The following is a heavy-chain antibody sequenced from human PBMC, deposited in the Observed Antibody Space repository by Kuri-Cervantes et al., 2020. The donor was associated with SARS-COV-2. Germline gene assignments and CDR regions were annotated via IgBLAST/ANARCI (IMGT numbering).Heavy chain of an antibody. CDR3: AKDAEQWLVPERNWFDP. Sequence: LSLTCAASGFTFDDYAMHWVRQAPGKGLEWVAFIRYDGSNKYYADSVKGRFTISRDNSKNTLYLQMNSLRAEDTAVYYCAKDAEQWLVPERNWFDPWGQGTLVTVSS. D-gene: IGHD6-19*01. CDR1: GFTFDDYA. J-gene: IGHJ5*02. V-gene: IGHV3-30*02. CDR2: IRYDGSNK.